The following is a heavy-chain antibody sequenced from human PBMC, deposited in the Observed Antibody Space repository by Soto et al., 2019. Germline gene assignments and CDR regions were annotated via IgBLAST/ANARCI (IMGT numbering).Heavy chain of an antibody. V-gene: IGHV3-30-3*01. J-gene: IGHJ4*02. D-gene: IGHD4-17*01. CDR3: ARRGVYGDYKYFDY. Sequence: GGSLRLSCAASGFTFSNYAMHWVRLAPGKGLEWVAVISYDGSYKNYADSVRGRFTISRDSSKNTLYLQMNSLRTEDTAVYYCARRGVYGDYKYFDYWGQGTLVTVSS. CDR2: ISYDGSYK. CDR1: GFTFSNYA.